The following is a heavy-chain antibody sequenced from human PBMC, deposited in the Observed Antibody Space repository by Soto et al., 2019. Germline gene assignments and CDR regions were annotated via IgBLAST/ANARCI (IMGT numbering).Heavy chain of an antibody. V-gene: IGHV3-66*01. Sequence: GGSLRLSCAASGFTVSSNYMSWVRQAPGKGLEWVSVIYSGGSTYYADSVKGRFTISRHNSKNTLYLQMNSLRAEDTAVYYCARAAKIAARPDYFDYWGQGTLVTVSS. CDR1: GFTVSSNY. J-gene: IGHJ4*02. D-gene: IGHD6-6*01. CDR2: IYSGGST. CDR3: ARAAKIAARPDYFDY.